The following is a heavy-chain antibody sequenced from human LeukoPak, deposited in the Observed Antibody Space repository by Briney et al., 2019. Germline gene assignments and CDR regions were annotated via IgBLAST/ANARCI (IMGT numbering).Heavy chain of an antibody. CDR2: INSDGSST. CDR1: GFTFSTYW. J-gene: IGHJ4*02. V-gene: IGHV3-74*01. D-gene: IGHD3-3*01. CDR3: ARGDFLEWLFQEDY. Sequence: SGGSLRLSCAASGFTFSTYWMHWVRHAPGKGLVWVSRINSDGSSTSYADSVKGRFTISRDNAKNTLYLQMNSLRAEDTAVYYCARGDFLEWLFQEDYWGQGTLVTVSS.